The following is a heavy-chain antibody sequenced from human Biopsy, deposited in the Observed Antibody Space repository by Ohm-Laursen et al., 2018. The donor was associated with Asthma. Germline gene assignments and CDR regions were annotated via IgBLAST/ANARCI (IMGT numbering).Heavy chain of an antibody. D-gene: IGHD6-13*01. Sequence: TLSLTCRLSSGSGGYMRSGNYYWGWIRQPPGKRLEWIGSIYYSGTTYYNPSLESRVTVSADTSKNQFSLKLTSVTAADTAVYYCVRGSSSWHHGPFHYYYGLDVWGQGTTATVSS. CDR2: IYYSGTT. J-gene: IGHJ6*02. V-gene: IGHV4-39*01. CDR3: VRGSSSWHHGPFHYYYGLDV. CDR1: GGYMRSGNYY.